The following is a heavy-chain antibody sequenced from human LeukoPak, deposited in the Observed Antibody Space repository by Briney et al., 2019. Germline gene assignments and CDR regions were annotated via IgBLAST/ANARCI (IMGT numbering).Heavy chain of an antibody. D-gene: IGHD4/OR15-4a*01. J-gene: IGHJ4*02. CDR3: ARRAGAYSHPYDY. CDR1: GFNVRINF. V-gene: IGHV3-53*01. CDR2: IYSDNT. Sequence: GGSLRLSCAASGFNVRINFMNWVRQAPGKGLEWVSFIYSDNTHYSDSVKGRFTISRDNSKNTLYLQMNSLRAEDTAVYYCARRAGAYSHPYDYWGQGTLVTVSS.